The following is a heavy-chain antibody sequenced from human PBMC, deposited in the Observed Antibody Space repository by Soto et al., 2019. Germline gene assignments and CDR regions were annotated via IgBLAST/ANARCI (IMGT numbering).Heavy chain of an antibody. V-gene: IGHV1-69*02. CDR2: IIPILGIA. D-gene: IGHD2-15*01. CDR3: ARVIAELGGSWGSLDAFDI. Sequence: ASVKVSCKASGGTFSSYTISWVRQAPGQGLEWMGRIIPILGIANYAQKFQGRVPITADKSTSTAYMELSSLRSEDAAVYYCARVIAELGGSWGSLDAFDIWGQGTMVTVSS. CDR1: GGTFSSYT. J-gene: IGHJ3*02.